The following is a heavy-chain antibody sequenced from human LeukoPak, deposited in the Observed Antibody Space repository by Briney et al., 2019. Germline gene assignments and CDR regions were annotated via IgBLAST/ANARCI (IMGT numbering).Heavy chain of an antibody. Sequence: ASVKVSCKASGGTFSSYAISWVRQAPGQGLEWMGRIIPILGIANYAQKFQGRVTITADKSTSTAYMELSSLRSEDTAVYYCARGGSSKIAARRGVFDYWGQGTLVTVSS. V-gene: IGHV1-69*04. CDR2: IIPILGIA. J-gene: IGHJ4*02. D-gene: IGHD6-6*01. CDR1: GGTFSSYA. CDR3: ARGGSSKIAARRGVFDY.